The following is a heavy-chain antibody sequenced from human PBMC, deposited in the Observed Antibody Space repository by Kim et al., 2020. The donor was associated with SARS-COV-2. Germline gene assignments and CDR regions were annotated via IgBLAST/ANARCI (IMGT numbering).Heavy chain of an antibody. CDR2: IWYDGSNK. V-gene: IGHV3-33*01. CDR1: GFTFSSYG. CDR3: ARDRYSSSWYDYYYYYMDV. Sequence: GGSLRLSCAASGFTFSSYGMHWVRQAPGKGLEWVAVIWYDGSNKYYADSVKGRFTISRDNSKNTLYLQMNSLRAEDTAVYYCARDRYSSSWYDYYYYYMDVWGKGTTVTVSS. J-gene: IGHJ6*03. D-gene: IGHD6-13*01.